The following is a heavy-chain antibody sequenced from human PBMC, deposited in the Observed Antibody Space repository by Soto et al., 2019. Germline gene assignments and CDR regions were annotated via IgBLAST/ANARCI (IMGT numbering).Heavy chain of an antibody. Sequence: ASVKVSCKASGYTFTSYDINWVRQATGQGLEWMGWMNPNSGNTGYAQKFQGRVTMTRNTSISTAYMELSSLRSEDTAVYYCARALASSMVWFAPGGQGTLVTVSS. CDR2: MNPNSGNT. D-gene: IGHD3-10*01. CDR3: ARALASSMVWFAP. J-gene: IGHJ5*02. CDR1: GYTFTSYD. V-gene: IGHV1-8*01.